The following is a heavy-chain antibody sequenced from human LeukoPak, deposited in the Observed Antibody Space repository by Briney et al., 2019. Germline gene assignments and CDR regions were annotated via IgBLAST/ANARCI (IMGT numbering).Heavy chain of an antibody. Sequence: SVKVSCKASGGTFSSYAISWVRQAPGQGLEWMGGIIPIFGTANYAQKFQGRVTITADESTSTAYMELSSLRSEDTAVYYCARDWVEYSSSSPYFQHWGQGTLVTVSS. D-gene: IGHD6-6*01. V-gene: IGHV1-69*13. CDR3: ARDWVEYSSSSPYFQH. J-gene: IGHJ1*01. CDR1: GGTFSSYA. CDR2: IIPIFGTA.